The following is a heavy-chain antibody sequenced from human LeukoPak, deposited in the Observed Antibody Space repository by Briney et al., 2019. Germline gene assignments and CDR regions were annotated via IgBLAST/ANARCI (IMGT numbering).Heavy chain of an antibody. CDR1: GVSISSGGYS. D-gene: IGHD2-2*02. V-gene: IGHV4-30-2*01. CDR3: ASSRCSSTSCYTGVAFDI. J-gene: IGHJ3*02. CDR2: IYLSGST. Sequence: SETLSLTCAVSGVSISSGGYSWGWIPQTPGKGLEWSGYIYLSGSTYYNPSLKSRVTISVDRSKNQLSLKLSSVSAADTAVYYCASSRCSSTSCYTGVAFDIWGQGTMVTVSS.